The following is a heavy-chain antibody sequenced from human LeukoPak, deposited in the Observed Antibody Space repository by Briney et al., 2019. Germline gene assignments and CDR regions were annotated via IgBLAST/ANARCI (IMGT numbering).Heavy chain of an antibody. CDR1: GFTFSSYS. CDR3: AKFSADYCPTTSCSASFDY. Sequence: PGGSLRLSCAASGFTFSSYSMNWVRQAPGKGLEWVSSISSSSSYIYYADSVKGRFTISRDLSKSTLFLQMTSLRAEDTAVYYCAKFSADYCPTTSCSASFDYWGPGTLVTVSS. D-gene: IGHD2/OR15-2a*01. J-gene: IGHJ4*02. V-gene: IGHV3-21*01. CDR2: ISSSSSYI.